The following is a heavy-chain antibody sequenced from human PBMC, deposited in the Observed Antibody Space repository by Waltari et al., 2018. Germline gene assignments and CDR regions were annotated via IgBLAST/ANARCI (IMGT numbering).Heavy chain of an antibody. V-gene: IGHV3-21*01. Sequence: EVQLVESGGGLVKPGGSLRLSCAASGFTFSSYSMNWVRQAPGKGLEWVSSISSSSSYIYYADSVKGRFTISRDNAKNSLYLQMNSLRAEDTAVYYCARLRSYGSHYYYYYMDVWGKGTTVTISS. CDR1: GFTFSSYS. CDR2: ISSSSSYI. D-gene: IGHD5-18*01. CDR3: ARLRSYGSHYYYYYMDV. J-gene: IGHJ6*03.